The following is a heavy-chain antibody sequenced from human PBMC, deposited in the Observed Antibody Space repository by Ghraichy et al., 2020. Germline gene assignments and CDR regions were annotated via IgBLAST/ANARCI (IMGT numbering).Heavy chain of an antibody. D-gene: IGHD3-10*01. J-gene: IGHJ6*02. V-gene: IGHV4-59*01. Sequence: SETLSLTCTVSGGSISSYYWSWIRQPPGKGLEWIGYIYYSGSTNYNPSLKSRVTISVDTSKNQFSLKLSSVTAADTAVYYCARDRGWFGEFYYGMDVWGQGTTVTVSS. CDR3: ARDRGWFGEFYYGMDV. CDR1: GGSISSYY. CDR2: IYYSGST.